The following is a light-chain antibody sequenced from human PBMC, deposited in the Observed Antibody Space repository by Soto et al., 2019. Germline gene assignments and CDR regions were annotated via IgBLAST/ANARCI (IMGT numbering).Light chain of an antibody. CDR2: AAS. CDR3: QQSYSAPWT. J-gene: IGKJ1*01. Sequence: DIQMTQSPSSLSASVGDRVTITCRASQSVRRFVNWYQQKPGNAPKLLISAASSLQSGVPSRFSGSGSATDFTLTISSLQPEDFATYHCQQSYSAPWTFGQGTKVDIK. V-gene: IGKV1-39*01. CDR1: QSVRRF.